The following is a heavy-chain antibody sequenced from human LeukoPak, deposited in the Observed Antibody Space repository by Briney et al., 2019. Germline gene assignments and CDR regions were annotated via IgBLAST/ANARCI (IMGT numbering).Heavy chain of an antibody. CDR1: GYTFTGYY. CDR3: ARRQPWDRDGYHGGFDY. Sequence: ASVKVSCKASGYTFTGYYMHWVRQAPGQGLEWMGWINPNSGGTNYAQKFQGRVTMTRDTSTSTVYMELSSLRSEDTAVYYCARRQPWDRDGYHGGFDYWGQGTLVTVSS. V-gene: IGHV1-2*02. D-gene: IGHD5-24*01. J-gene: IGHJ4*02. CDR2: INPNSGGT.